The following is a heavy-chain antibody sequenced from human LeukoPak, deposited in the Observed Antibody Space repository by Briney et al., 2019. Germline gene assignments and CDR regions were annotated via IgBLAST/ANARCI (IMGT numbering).Heavy chain of an antibody. D-gene: IGHD1-26*01. CDR3: ARAGWYSGRWGQDWFGP. V-gene: IGHV4-59*12. J-gene: IGHJ5*02. Sequence: SETLSLTCTVSDGSISSYYWSWIRQPPGEGGGGMGYMYYSRTTNYTPSPQSRVTISVDTSTSQISLRPSSLTASDTAVYYCARAGWYSGRWGQDWFGPWGQGILVTVSS. CDR2: MYYSRTT. CDR1: DGSISSYY.